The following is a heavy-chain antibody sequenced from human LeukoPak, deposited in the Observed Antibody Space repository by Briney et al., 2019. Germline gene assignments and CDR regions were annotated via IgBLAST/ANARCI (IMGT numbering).Heavy chain of an antibody. CDR1: GGSLSSSSYY. CDR2: FYYSGTT. Sequence: SETLSLTCTVYGGSLSSSSYYWGWIRQPPGKGLEWIGSFYYSGTTYYNPSLKSRVTISVDTSKNQFSLKLSSVTAADTAVYYCARHVTTAGTAFDYWGQGTLVTVSS. J-gene: IGHJ4*02. V-gene: IGHV4-39*01. D-gene: IGHD6-13*01. CDR3: ARHVTTAGTAFDY.